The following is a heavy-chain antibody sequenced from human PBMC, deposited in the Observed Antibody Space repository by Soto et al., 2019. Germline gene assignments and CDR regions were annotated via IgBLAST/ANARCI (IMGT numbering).Heavy chain of an antibody. Sequence: PWGSLRLSCTASGFTFDDYAMHWVRQAPGKGLEWVSCISWNSGNIAYADSVKDRFTISRDNAKNSLYLQMNSLRAEDTAVYYCATAKLLLPRLFDYWGQGTLVTV. J-gene: IGHJ4*02. D-gene: IGHD2-15*01. V-gene: IGHV3-9*01. CDR2: ISWNSGNI. CDR3: ATAKLLLPRLFDY. CDR1: GFTFDDYA.